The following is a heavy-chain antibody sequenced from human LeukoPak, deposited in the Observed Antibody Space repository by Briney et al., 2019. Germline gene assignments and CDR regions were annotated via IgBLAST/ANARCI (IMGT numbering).Heavy chain of an antibody. Sequence: SETLSLTCTVSGVSISSYYWSWIRQPPGKGLEWIGYIYYSGSTNYNPSLKSRVTMSVDTSKNQFSLKLSSVTAADTAVYYCARVSSSWYQDWYFDLWGRGTLVTVSS. V-gene: IGHV4-59*12. CDR3: ARVSSSWYQDWYFDL. D-gene: IGHD6-13*01. CDR1: GVSISSYY. J-gene: IGHJ2*01. CDR2: IYYSGST.